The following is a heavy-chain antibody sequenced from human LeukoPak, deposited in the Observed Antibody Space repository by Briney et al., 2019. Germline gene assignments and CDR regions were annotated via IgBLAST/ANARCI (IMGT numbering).Heavy chain of an antibody. D-gene: IGHD3-10*02. V-gene: IGHV3-23*01. CDR3: AKDVRGYNRPVDH. CDR2: ISGSGSTT. J-gene: IGHJ4*01. Sequence: GGSLRLSCAASGFTFSAYAMNWVRQAPGKGLEWVSSISGSGSTTYYADSVKGRFTISRDNSENTLYLQMNTLRAEDTALYYCAKDVRGYNRPVDHWGQGTLVTASS. CDR1: GFTFSAYA.